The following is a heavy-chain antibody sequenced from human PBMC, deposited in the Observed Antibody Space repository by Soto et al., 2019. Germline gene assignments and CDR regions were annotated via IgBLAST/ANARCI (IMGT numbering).Heavy chain of an antibody. V-gene: IGHV3-7*02. CDR2: IKQDGSEK. D-gene: IGHD3-10*01. CDR3: ASSVWFGELEDY. Sequence: GSLRLSCAASGFTFSSYWMSWVRQAPGKGLEWVANIKQDGSEKYYVDSVKGRFTISRDNAKNSLYLQMNSLRAEDTAVYYCASSVWFGELEDYWGQGTLVTVSS. J-gene: IGHJ4*02. CDR1: GFTFSSYW.